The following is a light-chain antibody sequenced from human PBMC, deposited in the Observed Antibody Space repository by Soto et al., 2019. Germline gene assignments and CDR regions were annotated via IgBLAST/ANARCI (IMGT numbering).Light chain of an antibody. CDR1: QSVSNN. CDR2: GAS. V-gene: IGKV3-15*01. CDR3: QQYNNWPGWT. J-gene: IGKJ1*01. Sequence: EIVLTQSPDTLSLSPGQRATLSCRAIQSVSNNYLAWYQQKPGQAPRLLIYGASTRATGIPARFSGSGSGTEFTLTISSLQSEDFAVYYCQQYNNWPGWTFGQGTKVDIK.